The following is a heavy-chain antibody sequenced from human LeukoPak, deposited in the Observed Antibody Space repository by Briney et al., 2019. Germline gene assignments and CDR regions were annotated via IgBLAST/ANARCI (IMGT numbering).Heavy chain of an antibody. CDR2: INPNSGGT. V-gene: IGHV1-2*06. Sequence: ASVKVSCKASGYTFTGYYMHWVRQAPGQGLEWMGRINPNSGGTNYAQKFQGRVTMTRDTSISTAYMELSRLRSEDTAVYYCATPRGADWYFDLWGRGTLVTVSS. D-gene: IGHD3-10*01. J-gene: IGHJ2*01. CDR3: ATPRGADWYFDL. CDR1: GYTFTGYY.